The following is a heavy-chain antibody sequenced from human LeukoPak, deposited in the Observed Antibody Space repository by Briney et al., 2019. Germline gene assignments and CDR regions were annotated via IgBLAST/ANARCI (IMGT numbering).Heavy chain of an antibody. CDR2: INHSGST. CDR3: ARQNGSEDAFDI. J-gene: IGHJ3*02. CDR1: GDSINSGSYY. Sequence: SQTLTLTCTVSGDSINSGSYYWSWIRQPPGKGLEWIGEINHSGSTNYNPSLKSRVTISVDTSKNQFSLKLSSVTAADTAVYYCARQNGSEDAFDIWGQGTMVTVSS. V-gene: IGHV4-39*01. D-gene: IGHD3-10*01.